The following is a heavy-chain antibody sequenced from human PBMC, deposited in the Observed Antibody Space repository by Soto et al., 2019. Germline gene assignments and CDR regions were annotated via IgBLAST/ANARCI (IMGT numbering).Heavy chain of an antibody. Sequence: EVRLVETGGGLIQPGGSLRLSCAASGFTVSSNYMSWVRQAPGKGLEWVSVIYSGGSTYYADSVKGRFTISRDNSKNTLYLQMNSLRAEDTAVYYCARERFGSGSYQFDYWGQGTLVTVSS. CDR2: IYSGGST. V-gene: IGHV3-53*02. CDR1: GFTVSSNY. J-gene: IGHJ4*02. CDR3: ARERFGSGSYQFDY. D-gene: IGHD3-10*01.